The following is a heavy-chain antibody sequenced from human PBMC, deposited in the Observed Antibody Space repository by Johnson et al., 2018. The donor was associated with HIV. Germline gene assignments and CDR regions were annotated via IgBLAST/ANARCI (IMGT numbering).Heavy chain of an antibody. D-gene: IGHD3-10*01. Sequence: QVQLVESGGGVVQPGGSLRLSCAASGFTFSSYGMHWVRQAPGKGLEWVAFIRYDGSNKYYADSVKGRFTISRDNSKNSLYLQMHSLRAEDTAVYYCVCLRAWTFDIWGLGTLVTVSS. V-gene: IGHV3-30*02. J-gene: IGHJ3*02. CDR3: VCLRAWTFDI. CDR2: IRYDGSNK. CDR1: GFTFSSYG.